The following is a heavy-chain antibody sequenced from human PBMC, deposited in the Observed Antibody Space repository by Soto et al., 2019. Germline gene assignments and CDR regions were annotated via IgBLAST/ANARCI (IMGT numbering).Heavy chain of an antibody. CDR1: EFTFSSYV. J-gene: IGHJ4*02. CDR2: IWYDGSNK. Sequence: TVGSLTISCAASEFTFSSYVMHWVRQAPGKGLEWVAVIWYDGSNKYYADSVKGRFTISRDNFKNTLYLQMNSLRAEDTAVYYCARADYDYVWGLGHYFDYWGQGTLVTVSS. D-gene: IGHD3-16*01. CDR3: ARADYDYVWGLGHYFDY. V-gene: IGHV3-33*01.